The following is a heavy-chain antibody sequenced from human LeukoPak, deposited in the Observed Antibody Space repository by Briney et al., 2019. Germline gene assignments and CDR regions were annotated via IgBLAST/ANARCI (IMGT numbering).Heavy chain of an antibody. J-gene: IGHJ3*02. CDR3: ARDKASMGDAFDI. CDR1: RFTFSSYA. Sequence: GGSLRLSCAASRFTFSSYAMHWVRQAPGKGLEYVSAISSNGGSTYYANSVKGRFTISRDNSKNTLYLQMNGLRAEDTAVYYCARDKASMGDAFDIWGQGTMVTVSS. V-gene: IGHV3-64*01. CDR2: ISSNGGST. D-gene: IGHD6-6*01.